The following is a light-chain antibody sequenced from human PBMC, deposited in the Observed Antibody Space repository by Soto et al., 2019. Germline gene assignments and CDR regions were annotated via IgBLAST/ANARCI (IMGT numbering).Light chain of an antibody. CDR3: SSYTTSSTLV. CDR1: SSDVGTYNY. Sequence: QSALTQPASVSGSPGQSITISCTGTSSDVGTYNYVSWYQQHPGKAPKLMIYEVNSRPSGVSNRFSGSKSGNTASLTISGRQTEDEADYYCSSYTTSSTLVFGGGTKLTVL. J-gene: IGLJ2*01. CDR2: EVN. V-gene: IGLV2-14*01.